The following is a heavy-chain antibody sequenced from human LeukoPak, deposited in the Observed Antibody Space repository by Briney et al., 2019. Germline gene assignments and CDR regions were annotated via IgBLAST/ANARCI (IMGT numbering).Heavy chain of an antibody. CDR2: MNPNSGNT. CDR3: AIKPYYDFWSGYFY. V-gene: IGHV1-8*01. D-gene: IGHD3-3*01. CDR1: GYTFTSYD. Sequence: ASVKVSCKASGYTFTSYDINWVRQATGQGLEWMGWMNPNSGNTGYAQKFQGRVTMTRNTSISTAYMKLSSLRSEDTAVYYCAIKPYYDFWSGYFYWGQGTLVTVSS. J-gene: IGHJ4*02.